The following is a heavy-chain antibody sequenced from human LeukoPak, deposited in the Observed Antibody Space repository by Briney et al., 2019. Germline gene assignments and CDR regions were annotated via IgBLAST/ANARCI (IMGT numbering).Heavy chain of an antibody. Sequence: PGGSLRLSCAASGFTFSSYSMNWVRQAPGKGLEWVSYISSSSSTIYYADSVKGRFTISRDNAKNSLYLQMNSLRAEDTAVYYCERGPNYDFWSGYYFDYWGQGTLVTVSS. D-gene: IGHD3-3*01. CDR1: GFTFSSYS. CDR2: ISSSSSTI. CDR3: ERGPNYDFWSGYYFDY. V-gene: IGHV3-48*04. J-gene: IGHJ4*02.